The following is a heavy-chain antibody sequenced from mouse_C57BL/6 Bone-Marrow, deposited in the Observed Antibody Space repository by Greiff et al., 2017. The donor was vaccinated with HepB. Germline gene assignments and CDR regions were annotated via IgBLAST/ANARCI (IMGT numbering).Heavy chain of an antibody. J-gene: IGHJ2*01. CDR1: GYTFTSYW. Sequence: VQLQQPGAELVRPGTSVKLSCKASGYTFTSYWMHWVKQRPGQGLEWIGVIDPSDSYTNYNQKFKGKATLTVDTSSSPAYMQLSSLTSEDSAVYYCARVVTTFDYWGQGTTLTVSS. CDR3: ARVVTTFDY. V-gene: IGHV1-59*01. CDR2: IDPSDSYT. D-gene: IGHD2-2*01.